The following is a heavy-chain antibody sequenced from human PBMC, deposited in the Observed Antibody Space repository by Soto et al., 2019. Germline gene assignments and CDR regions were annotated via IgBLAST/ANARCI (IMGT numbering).Heavy chain of an antibody. Sequence: EVQLVESGGALVEPGGSLRLPCAASGFTFNNARMSWVRQAPGKGLDWVGRIDGGKTDFAAPVEGRFTFSRDDSRNTVFLQMNSLKTEYTGVYYCTSSAAAKVGTLSYWGQGTVVTVSS. CDR2: IDGGKT. V-gene: IGHV3-15*02. CDR1: GFTFNNAR. J-gene: IGHJ4*02. CDR3: TSSAAAKVGTLSY. D-gene: IGHD1-26*01.